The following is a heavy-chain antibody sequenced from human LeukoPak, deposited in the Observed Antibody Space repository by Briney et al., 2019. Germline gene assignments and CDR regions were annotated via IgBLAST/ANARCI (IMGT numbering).Heavy chain of an antibody. V-gene: IGHV3-21*04. Sequence: PGGSLRLSCAASGFTFSSYSMNWVRQAPGKGLEWVSSISSSSSYIYYADSVKGRFTISRDNAKNSLYLQMNSLKASDTAMYYCARHSYYDFWSGYYIDYWGQGTLVTVSS. CDR1: GFTFSSYS. CDR3: ARHSYYDFWSGYYIDY. J-gene: IGHJ4*02. D-gene: IGHD3-3*01. CDR2: ISSSSSYI.